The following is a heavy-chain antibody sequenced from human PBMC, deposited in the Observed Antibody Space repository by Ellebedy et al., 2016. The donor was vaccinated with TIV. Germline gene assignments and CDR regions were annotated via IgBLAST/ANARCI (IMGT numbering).Heavy chain of an antibody. CDR2: ISRSGGST. D-gene: IGHD6-13*01. J-gene: IGHJ4*02. Sequence: GESLKISCAASGFTFSNYAMSWVRPAPGKGLEWVSAISRSGGSTYYAGSVKGRFTISRDNSKDTLYLQMNSLRAEDTAVYYCANVYSSTRADSWGQGTLVTVSS. CDR3: ANVYSSTRADS. V-gene: IGHV3-23*01. CDR1: GFTFSNYA.